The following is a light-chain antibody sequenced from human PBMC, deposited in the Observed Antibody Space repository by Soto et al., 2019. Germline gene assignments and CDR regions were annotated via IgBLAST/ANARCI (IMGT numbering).Light chain of an antibody. J-gene: IGKJ2*01. CDR2: DTS. CDR3: QQRSDWPRT. V-gene: IGKV3-11*01. CDR1: QSVSSS. Sequence: EIVLTQSPATLSLSPGVRATLSCRASQSVSSSLAWYQQKPGQAPGLLIYDTSKRATGIPARFSGSGSGTDFTLTISSLEPEDFAVYYCQQRSDWPRTFGQGTKLEVK.